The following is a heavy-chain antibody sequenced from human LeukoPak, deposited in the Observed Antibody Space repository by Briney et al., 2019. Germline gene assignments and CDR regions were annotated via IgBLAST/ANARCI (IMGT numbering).Heavy chain of an antibody. V-gene: IGHV3-33*01. CDR2: IAYDGSRA. Sequence: GGSLRLSCAGSGFTFGGYGMHWFRQTPGKGLEWVAVIAYDGSRAFYADSVKGRFTISRDNSKNTMSVQMDDLRAEDTAVYYCARVGGYSSAYYTAYFDYWGQGTLVTVSS. D-gene: IGHD3-22*01. CDR3: ARVGGYSSAYYTAYFDY. J-gene: IGHJ4*02. CDR1: GFTFGGYG.